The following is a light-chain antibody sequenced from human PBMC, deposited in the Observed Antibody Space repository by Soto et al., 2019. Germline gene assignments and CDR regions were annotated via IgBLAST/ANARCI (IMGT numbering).Light chain of an antibody. CDR2: RNN. J-gene: IGLJ1*01. Sequence: QSVLTQPPSASGTPGQRVTISCSGSTSNIGTNYVYWYHQLPGTAPKLLISRNNQRPSGVPDRFSGSRSGTSASLAISGLRSEDDGDYYCAAWDDSLSGHYLLGPGTKVTV. CDR3: AAWDDSLSGHYL. CDR1: TSNIGTNY. V-gene: IGLV1-47*01.